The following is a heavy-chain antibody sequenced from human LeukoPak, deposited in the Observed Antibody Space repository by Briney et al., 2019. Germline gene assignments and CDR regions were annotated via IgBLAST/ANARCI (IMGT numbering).Heavy chain of an antibody. CDR3: ATDTPRYDRRGIDY. CDR2: FDPEDGET. Sequence: ASVEVSCKVSGYTLTELSMHWVRQAPGKGLEWMEGFDPEDGETIYAQKFQGRVTMTEDTSTDTAYMELSSLRPEDTAVYYCATDTPRYDRRGIDYWGQGTLVTVSS. D-gene: IGHD3-22*01. V-gene: IGHV1-24*01. J-gene: IGHJ4*02. CDR1: GYTLTELS.